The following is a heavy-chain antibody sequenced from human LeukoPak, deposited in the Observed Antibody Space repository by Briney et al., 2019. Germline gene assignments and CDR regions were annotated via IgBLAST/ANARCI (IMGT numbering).Heavy chain of an antibody. CDR2: IYHSGST. J-gene: IGHJ4*02. CDR1: GGSISSGGYY. CDR3: ARGEQQLTFDY. D-gene: IGHD6-13*01. V-gene: IGHV4-30-2*01. Sequence: SETLSLTCTVSGGSISSGGYYWSWIRQPPGKGLEWIGYIYHSGSTYYNPSLKSRVTISVDTSKNQFSLKLSSVTAADTAVYYCARGEQQLTFDYWGQGTLVTVSS.